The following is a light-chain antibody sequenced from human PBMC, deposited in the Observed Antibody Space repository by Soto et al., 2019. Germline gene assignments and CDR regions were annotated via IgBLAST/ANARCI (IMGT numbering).Light chain of an antibody. CDR3: QQYNTYWT. V-gene: IGKV1-5*01. Sequence: DIQMTQSPSTLSASVGDRVTITCRSSQSIRSWLAWYQQKPGRAPKLLIFGASSLESGVPSRFSGSGSGTDFTLTISSLQPDDFATYYCQQYNTYWTFGQGTKVDIK. CDR1: QSIRSW. CDR2: GAS. J-gene: IGKJ1*01.